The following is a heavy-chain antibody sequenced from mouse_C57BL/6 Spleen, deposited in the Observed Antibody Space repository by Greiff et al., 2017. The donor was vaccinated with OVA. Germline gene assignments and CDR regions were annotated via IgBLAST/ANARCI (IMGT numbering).Heavy chain of an antibody. CDR3: ARHRDYGSSYVDYAMDY. V-gene: IGHV2-6-1*01. CDR2: IWSDGST. Sequence: VQLQQSGPGLVAPSQSLSITCTVSGFSLTSYGVHWVRQPPGKGLEWLVVIWSDGSTTYNSALKSRLSISKDNSKSQVFLKMNSLQTDDTAMYYCARHRDYGSSYVDYAMDYWGQGTSVTVSS. D-gene: IGHD1-1*01. CDR1: GFSLTSYG. J-gene: IGHJ4*01.